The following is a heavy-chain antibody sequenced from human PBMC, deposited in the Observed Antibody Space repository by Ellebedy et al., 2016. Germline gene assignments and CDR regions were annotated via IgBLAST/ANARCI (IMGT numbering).Heavy chain of an antibody. V-gene: IGHV3-74*01. Sequence: GESLKISCAASGFTLNNYWMHWVRQAPGKGLVWVSRINIDGSSTSYADSVKGRFTISRDNAKNTLYLEMNSLRVEDTAVFYCARAGEQRPIDYWGQGTRVTVSS. D-gene: IGHD6-25*01. CDR1: GFTLNNYW. CDR2: INIDGSST. J-gene: IGHJ4*02. CDR3: ARAGEQRPIDY.